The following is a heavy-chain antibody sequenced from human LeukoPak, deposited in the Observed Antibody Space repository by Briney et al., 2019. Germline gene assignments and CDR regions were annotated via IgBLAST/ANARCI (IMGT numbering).Heavy chain of an antibody. CDR2: IIPIFGTA. J-gene: IGHJ3*02. D-gene: IGHD1-26*01. Sequence: GASVKVSCKASGYTFSSYAISWVRQAPGQGLEWMGGIIPIFGTANYAQKFQGRVTITTDESTSTAYMELSSLRSEDTAVYYCATELRQGMWELLHRNALDIWGQGTMVTVSS. CDR1: GYTFSSYA. V-gene: IGHV1-69*05. CDR3: ATELRQGMWELLHRNALDI.